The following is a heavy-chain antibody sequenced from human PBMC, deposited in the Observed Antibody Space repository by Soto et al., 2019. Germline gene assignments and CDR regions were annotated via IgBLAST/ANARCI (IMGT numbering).Heavy chain of an antibody. CDR3: ARWTGTTFDY. D-gene: IGHD1-1*01. V-gene: IGHV3-66*01. CDR2: IYGGGAT. J-gene: IGHJ4*02. CDR1: GFSVGDNY. Sequence: EVPLVESGGGLVQPGGSLRLSCAASGFSVGDNYMSWVRQAPGKGLEWVSIIYGGGATYYPDSVKGRFTISRDSSKNTLHLQMNSLRAEDTAVYYCARWTGTTFDYLGQGTQVSVSS.